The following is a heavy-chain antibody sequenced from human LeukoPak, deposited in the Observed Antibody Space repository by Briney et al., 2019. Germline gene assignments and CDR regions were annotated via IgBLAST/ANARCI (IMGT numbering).Heavy chain of an antibody. Sequence: PSETLSLTCTVSGDSISNYYWSWIRQPPGKGLEWIGYIFFYSGSTNYNPPLKSRVTISVDTSKKKFSLKVSSVTAADTAVYFCARHNGGWSPFDFWGRGTLVTVSS. D-gene: IGHD6-19*01. CDR2: IFFYSGST. CDR1: GDSISNYY. J-gene: IGHJ4*02. CDR3: ARHNGGWSPFDF. V-gene: IGHV4-59*08.